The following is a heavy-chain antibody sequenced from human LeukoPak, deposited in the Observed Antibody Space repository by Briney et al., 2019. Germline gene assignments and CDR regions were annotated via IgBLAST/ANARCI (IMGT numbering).Heavy chain of an antibody. D-gene: IGHD2-2*01. CDR2: IYYSGST. Sequence: SETLSLTCAVYGGSFSGYYWSWIRQPPGKGLEWIGYIYYSGSTNYNPSLKSRVTISVDTSKNQFSLKLSSVTAADTAVYYCARYTPLGYCSSTSCQGGAFDIWGQGTMVTVSS. CDR3: ARYTPLGYCSSTSCQGGAFDI. J-gene: IGHJ3*02. V-gene: IGHV4-59*01. CDR1: GGSFSGYY.